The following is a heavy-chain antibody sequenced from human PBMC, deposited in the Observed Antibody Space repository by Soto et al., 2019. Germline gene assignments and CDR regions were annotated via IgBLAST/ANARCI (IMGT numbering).Heavy chain of an antibody. D-gene: IGHD3-22*01. CDR1: GFTFSSYS. V-gene: IGHV3-21*01. J-gene: IGHJ5*02. CDR3: ARVDDSSGYYYDL. Sequence: EVQLVESGGGLVQPGGSLRLSCAASGFTFSSYSMNWVRQAPGKGLEWVSSISSSSSYIYYADSVKGRFTISRDNAKNSLYLQMNSLRAEDTAVYYCARVDDSSGYYYDLWGQGTLVTVSS. CDR2: ISSSSSYI.